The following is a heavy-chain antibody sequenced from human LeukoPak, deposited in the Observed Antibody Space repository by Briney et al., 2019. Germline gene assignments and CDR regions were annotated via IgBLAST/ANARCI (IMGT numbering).Heavy chain of an antibody. CDR3: ARRGQARGYNYFDY. J-gene: IGHJ4*02. D-gene: IGHD3-10*01. CDR2: IYYSGST. CDR1: GGSISSYY. V-gene: IGHV4-59*08. Sequence: ASETLSLTCTVSGGSISSYYWSWIRQPPGKGLEWIGYIYYSGSTNYNPSLKSRVTISVDTSKNQFSLKLSSVTAADTAVYYCARRGQARGYNYFDYWGQGTLVTVSS.